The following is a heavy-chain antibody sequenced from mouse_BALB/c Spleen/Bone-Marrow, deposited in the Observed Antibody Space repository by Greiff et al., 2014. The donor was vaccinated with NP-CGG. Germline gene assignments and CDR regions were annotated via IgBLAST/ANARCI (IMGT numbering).Heavy chain of an antibody. CDR1: GYTFTGYW. CDR3: ARRGVYYYGSFDY. Sequence: QVQLKESGAELVMPGASVKMSCKASGYTFTGYWMHWVKQRPGQGLEWIGAIDTSDSYTSYNQKFKGKATLTVDESSSTAYMQLSSLTSEDSAVYYCARRGVYYYGSFDYWGQGTTLTVSS. V-gene: IGHV1-69*01. CDR2: IDTSDSYT. J-gene: IGHJ2*01. D-gene: IGHD1-1*01.